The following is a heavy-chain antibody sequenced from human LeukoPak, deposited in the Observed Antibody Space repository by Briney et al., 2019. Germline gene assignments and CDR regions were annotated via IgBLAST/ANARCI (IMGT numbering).Heavy chain of an antibody. V-gene: IGHV3-7*04. CDR3: ARVGCSGGTCLDAFDI. CDR2: IKQDASTK. CDR1: GFTFSNYW. Sequence: GASLSLSCAASGFTFSNYWMSWVRKAPGNGLEWVANIKQDASTKYYVDSVKGRFAISRDNSKNSPYLQMNSLRAEGTAVYYCARVGCSGGTCLDAFDIWGEGTMVTVSS. D-gene: IGHD2-15*01. J-gene: IGHJ3*02.